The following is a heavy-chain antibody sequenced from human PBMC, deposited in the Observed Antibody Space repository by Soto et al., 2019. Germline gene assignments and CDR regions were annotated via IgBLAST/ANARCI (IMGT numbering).Heavy chain of an antibody. Sequence: PSETLSLTCTVSGGSISSSSDYWGWIRQPPGKGLEWIGSIYYSGSTYYNPSLKSRVTISVDTSKNQFSLKLSSVTAADTAVYYCARTGRKQYYDFWSGYSFDYYGMDVWGQGTTVTVSS. CDR3: ARTGRKQYYDFWSGYSFDYYGMDV. J-gene: IGHJ6*02. CDR2: IYYSGST. D-gene: IGHD3-3*01. V-gene: IGHV4-39*01. CDR1: GGSISSSSDY.